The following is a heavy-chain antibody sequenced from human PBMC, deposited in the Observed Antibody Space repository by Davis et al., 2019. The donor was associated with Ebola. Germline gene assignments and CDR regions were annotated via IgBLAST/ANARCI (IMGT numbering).Heavy chain of an antibody. V-gene: IGHV1-69*06. D-gene: IGHD2-2*02. Sequence: SVKVSCKASGGTFPSYAFSWVRQAPGQSLEWMGGIIPISPTPNYAQKFQGRVTITADKSTSTAYMELSSLRSEDTAVYYCASLGYCSSTSCYTRGYWGQGTLVTVSS. CDR2: IIPISPTP. CDR3: ASLGYCSSTSCYTRGY. CDR1: GGTFPSYA. J-gene: IGHJ4*02.